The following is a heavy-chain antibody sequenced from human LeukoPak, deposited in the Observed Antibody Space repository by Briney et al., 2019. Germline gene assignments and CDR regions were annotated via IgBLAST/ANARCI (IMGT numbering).Heavy chain of an antibody. J-gene: IGHJ4*02. Sequence: GGSLTLSCVVSGITHSQYGKRWLRGARGRAVEGVSDICERGGSTNYADCVKGQFIIYRHNSKNTMYLQMNSVRAEDTVVYYCAKLAAASITFDYWGQGTLVTVSS. CDR3: AKLAAASITFDY. CDR2: ICERGGST. CDR1: GITHSQYG. D-gene: IGHD6-13*01. V-gene: IGHV3-23*01.